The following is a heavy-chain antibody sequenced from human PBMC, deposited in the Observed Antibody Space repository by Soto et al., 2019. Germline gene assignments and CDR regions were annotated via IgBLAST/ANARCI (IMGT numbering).Heavy chain of an antibody. V-gene: IGHV4-30-4*01. CDR1: GGSISSIVYY. CDR2: IYYSGSS. Sequence: SETLSLTCTVSGGSISSIVYYWSWIRHPPGMGLEWIGYIYYSGSSYYNPSLKSRVTISVNTSKNQYSLKLSSVTAADTAVYYCARERDGYNLVNDYWGQGTLVTVSS. CDR3: ARERDGYNLVNDY. J-gene: IGHJ4*02. D-gene: IGHD5-12*01.